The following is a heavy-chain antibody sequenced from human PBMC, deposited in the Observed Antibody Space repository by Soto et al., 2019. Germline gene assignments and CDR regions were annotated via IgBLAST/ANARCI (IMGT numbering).Heavy chain of an antibody. CDR2: ISGGGSNT. Sequence: EVQLLESGGGLVQRGGSLRLSCAASGFPFSSYVMSWVRQAPGKGLEWVSGISGGGSNTFYADSVKGRFTISRDNSKNTLLLQMNSLGAEDTAVYYCAKDSNKYSSSLRGRYFDYWGQGIGVTVCS. CDR3: AKDSNKYSSSLRGRYFDY. J-gene: IGHJ4*02. V-gene: IGHV3-23*01. D-gene: IGHD4-4*01. CDR1: GFPFSSYV.